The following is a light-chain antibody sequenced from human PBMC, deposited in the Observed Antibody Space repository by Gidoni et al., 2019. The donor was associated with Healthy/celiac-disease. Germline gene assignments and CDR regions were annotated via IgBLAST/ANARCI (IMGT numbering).Light chain of an antibody. J-gene: IGKJ4*01. V-gene: IGKV3-11*01. CDR3: QQRSNWLLT. CDR1: QSVSSY. CDR2: DAS. Sequence: IVLTQSPATLSLSPGERATLSCRASQSVSSYLAWYQQKPGQAPRLLIYDASNRATGIPARFSGSGSGTDFTLTIRSLEPEDFAVYYCQQRSNWLLTFGGXTKVEIK.